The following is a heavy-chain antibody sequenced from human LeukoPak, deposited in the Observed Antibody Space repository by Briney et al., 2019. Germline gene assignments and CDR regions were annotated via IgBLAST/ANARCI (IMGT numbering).Heavy chain of an antibody. CDR2: ISYNGAFI. CDR3: AKVRGTLSSHFFFDY. V-gene: IGHV3-9*01. Sequence: GRSLRLSCVGSGFPFGEFAMHWVRQAPGKGLEWLSIISYNGAFIDYADSVKGRFTVSRDNAENSLFLHMNSLRPEDTAFYYCAKVRGTLSSHFFFDYWGQGIRVTVSS. CDR1: GFPFGEFA. D-gene: IGHD1-1*01. J-gene: IGHJ4*02.